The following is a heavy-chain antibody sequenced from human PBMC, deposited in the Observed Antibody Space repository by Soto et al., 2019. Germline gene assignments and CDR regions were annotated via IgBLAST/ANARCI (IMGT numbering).Heavy chain of an antibody. CDR2: IYPGDSDT. V-gene: IGHV5-51*01. J-gene: IGHJ4*02. D-gene: IGHD6-13*01. Sequence: GAALNISCTGSGYNVTRYLRGWVRQMPGKGVEWMGIIYPGDSDTRYSPSFQGQVTISADKSFSTAYLQWSSLKASDTAMYYCARHDGIALYYFAYRVQGTPVTVSS. CDR1: GYNVTRYL. CDR3: ARHDGIALYYFAY.